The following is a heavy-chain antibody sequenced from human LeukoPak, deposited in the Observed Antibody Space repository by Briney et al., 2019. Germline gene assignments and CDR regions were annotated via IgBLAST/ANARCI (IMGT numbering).Heavy chain of an antibody. D-gene: IGHD2-2*02. CDR2: ISGSGGST. Sequence: GGSLRLSCAASGFTFSSYAMSWVRQAPGKGLEWVSAISGSGGSTYYADSVKGRFTTSRDNSKNTLYLQMNSLRAEDTAVYYCAKAPGYCSSTSCYTTGFDPWGQGTLVTVSS. CDR3: AKAPGYCSSTSCYTTGFDP. V-gene: IGHV3-23*01. J-gene: IGHJ5*02. CDR1: GFTFSSYA.